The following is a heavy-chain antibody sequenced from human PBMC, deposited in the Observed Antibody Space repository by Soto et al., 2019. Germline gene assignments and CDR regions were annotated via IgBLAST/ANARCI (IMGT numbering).Heavy chain of an antibody. D-gene: IGHD1-26*01. CDR2: ISSDGTST. Sequence: EVQLVESGGALVQPGGSLRLSCAASGFTFSNYWMHWVRQAPGKGLVWVSRISSDGTSTNYADSVRGRFTISRDNAKNTLFLQMSSLRGEDTALYYCARATQGWARGDYWGQGTLVTVSS. V-gene: IGHV3-74*01. CDR1: GFTFSNYW. J-gene: IGHJ4*02. CDR3: ARATQGWARGDY.